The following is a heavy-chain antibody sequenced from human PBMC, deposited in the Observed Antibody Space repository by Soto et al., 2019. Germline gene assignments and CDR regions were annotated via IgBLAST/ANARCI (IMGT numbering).Heavy chain of an antibody. Sequence: VQLVESGGGLVQPGGSLRLSCAASGFTFSSYAMHWVRQAPGKGLEWVALISYDGINKHYADSVKGRFTISRDNSKNTLYLQMNSLRAEDTAVYYCARDLLTGTSDYWGQGTLVTVSS. CDR3: ARDLLTGTSDY. CDR2: ISYDGINK. CDR1: GFTFSSYA. J-gene: IGHJ4*02. V-gene: IGHV3-30-3*01. D-gene: IGHD1-20*01.